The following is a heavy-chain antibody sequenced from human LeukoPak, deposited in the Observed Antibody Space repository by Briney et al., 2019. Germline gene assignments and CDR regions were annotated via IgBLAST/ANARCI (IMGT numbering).Heavy chain of an antibody. V-gene: IGHV4-34*01. Sequence: SETLSLTCAVYGGSFSGYYWSWIRQPPGKGLEWIGDINHSGSTNYNPSLTSRVTISVDTSKNQFSLKLSSVTAADTAVYYCARGPPILGVGRYYYYYMDVWGKGTTVTVSS. D-gene: IGHD3-3*01. CDR3: ARGPPILGVGRYYYYYMDV. J-gene: IGHJ6*03. CDR1: GGSFSGYY. CDR2: INHSGST.